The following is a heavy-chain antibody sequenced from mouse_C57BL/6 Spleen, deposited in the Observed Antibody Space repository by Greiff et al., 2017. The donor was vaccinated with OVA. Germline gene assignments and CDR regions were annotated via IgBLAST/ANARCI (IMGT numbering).Heavy chain of an antibody. D-gene: IGHD4-1*01. CDR2: IDPSDSYT. V-gene: IGHV1-50*01. J-gene: IGHJ3*01. CDR1: GYTFTSYW. CDR3: ARTGTGFAY. Sequence: QVQLQQPGAELVKPGASVKLSCKASGYTFTSYWMQWVKQRPGQGLEWIGEIDPSDSYTNYNQKFKGKATLTVDTSSSTAYMQLSSLTSEDSAVYYCARTGTGFAYWGQGTLVTGSA.